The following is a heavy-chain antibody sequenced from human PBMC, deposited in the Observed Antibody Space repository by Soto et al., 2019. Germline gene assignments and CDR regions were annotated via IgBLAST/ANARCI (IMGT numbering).Heavy chain of an antibody. J-gene: IGHJ4*02. CDR1: GGSLSSRY. V-gene: IGHV4-59*11. CDR3: ARGGDLGIFLHFDY. D-gene: IGHD3-3*01. CDR2: IYYSGTT. Sequence: KPSETLSLTCTVSGGSLSSRYWSWIRQPPGKGLEWIGYIYYSGTTNYTPSLKSRVAISVDTSENQFSLKLTSVTPADTAVYYCARGGDLGIFLHFDYLGQGTLVTVSS.